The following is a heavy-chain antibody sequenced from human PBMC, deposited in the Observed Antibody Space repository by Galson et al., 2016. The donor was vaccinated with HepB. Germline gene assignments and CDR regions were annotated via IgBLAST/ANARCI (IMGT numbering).Heavy chain of an antibody. V-gene: IGHV1-8*01. CDR1: GYIFTSYD. CDR3: ARGAGTQRGLLEDLVGWFDP. J-gene: IGHJ5*02. CDR2: MNPNSGNT. D-gene: IGHD2-15*01. Sequence: SVKVSCKASGYIFTSYDINWVRQATGQGLEWMGWMNPNSGNTGYAQKFQGRVTMTRNTSISTAYMELSSLRSEDTAVYYCARGAGTQRGLLEDLVGWFDPWGQGTLVTVSS.